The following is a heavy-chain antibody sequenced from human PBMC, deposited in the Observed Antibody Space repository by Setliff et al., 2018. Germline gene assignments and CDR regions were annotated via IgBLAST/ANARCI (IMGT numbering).Heavy chain of an antibody. D-gene: IGHD5-18*01. CDR3: ARGGYSYGYDHGFDI. CDR1: GFVFITYA. J-gene: IGHJ3*02. V-gene: IGHV1-18*01. Sequence: ASVKVSCKTSGFVFITYAITWVRQAPGQGLEWMGWISGYYNKTNYAQKFQDRVTMTTDTSTGTAYMELRSLRPDDTAVYYCARGGYSYGYDHGFDIWGQGTMVTVSS. CDR2: ISGYYNKT.